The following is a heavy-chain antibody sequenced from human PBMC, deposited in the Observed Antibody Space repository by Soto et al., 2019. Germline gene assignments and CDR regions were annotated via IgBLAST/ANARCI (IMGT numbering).Heavy chain of an antibody. V-gene: IGHV3-64*01. J-gene: IGHJ5*02. D-gene: IGHD4-4*01. Sequence: PGGSLRLSCAAFGFTFSNYAMHWVRQAPGKGLEYVSSISSEGGSIFYANSVKSRFTISRDNSKNTLYLQMGSLRSEDMAVYYCAREINQALTTLPWANWFDPWGQGTLVTVSS. CDR1: GFTFSNYA. CDR2: ISSEGGSI. CDR3: AREINQALTTLPWANWFDP.